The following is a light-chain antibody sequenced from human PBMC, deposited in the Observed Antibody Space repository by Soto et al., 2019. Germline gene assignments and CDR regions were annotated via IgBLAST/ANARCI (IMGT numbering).Light chain of an antibody. Sequence: QSVLTQPRSVSGSPGQSVTISCTGTSSDVGAYNYVSWYQQHPGKAPKLLIYFVTQRPSGVPDRFSGSKSGNTASLTISGLQAEDEADYYCCSYSGSDSFVVLGGGTQLTVL. CDR1: SSDVGAYNY. CDR3: CSYSGSDSFVV. CDR2: FVT. V-gene: IGLV2-11*01. J-gene: IGLJ2*01.